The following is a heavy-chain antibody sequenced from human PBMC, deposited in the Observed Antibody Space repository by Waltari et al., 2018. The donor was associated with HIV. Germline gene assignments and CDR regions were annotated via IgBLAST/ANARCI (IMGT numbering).Heavy chain of an antibody. Sequence: QLQLQESGPGLVKPSETLSLTCTVSGASISSSSYYWGWIRRPPGKGLEWIGSMYYSGSTYYSPSLKSRVSISVATSKNQFSLKLSSVTAADTAVYYCARHRGESVSDAFDMWGQGTMVTVSS. CDR2: MYYSGST. CDR1: GASISSSSYY. CDR3: ARHRGESVSDAFDM. V-gene: IGHV4-39*01. D-gene: IGHD2-8*01. J-gene: IGHJ3*02.